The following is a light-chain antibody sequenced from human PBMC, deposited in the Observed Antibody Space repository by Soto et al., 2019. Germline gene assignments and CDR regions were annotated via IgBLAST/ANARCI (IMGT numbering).Light chain of an antibody. CDR1: QDISNY. V-gene: IGKV1-33*01. CDR2: GAS. Sequence: DIQMTQSPSSLSASVGDRITITCQASQDISNYLNWYQQKPGKAPKLLIYGASNLETGVPSRVSGSGSGTDFTFTISSLQPEDAATYYCQHYDSLPLTFGGGTEVEVK. CDR3: QHYDSLPLT. J-gene: IGKJ4*01.